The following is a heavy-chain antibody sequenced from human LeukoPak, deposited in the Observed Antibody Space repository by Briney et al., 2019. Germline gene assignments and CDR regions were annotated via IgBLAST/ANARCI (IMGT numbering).Heavy chain of an antibody. V-gene: IGHV4-38-2*02. J-gene: IGHJ4*02. D-gene: IGHD1-1*01. CDR1: GHSISNGYN. CDR3: ARAEINDHSRY. CDR2: IYQSGGT. Sequence: SETLFLTCTVYGHSISNGYNWAWIRLSPGKGLEWLGSIYQSGGTYDNPSLKSRVTPSIATSTNQFSLKLTSATATATAVYYCARAEINDHSRYWGQGIPVIVSS.